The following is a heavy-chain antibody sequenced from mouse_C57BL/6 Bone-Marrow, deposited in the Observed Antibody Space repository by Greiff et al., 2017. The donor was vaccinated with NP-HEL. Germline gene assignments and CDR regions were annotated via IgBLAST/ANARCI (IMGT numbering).Heavy chain of an antibody. D-gene: IGHD1-1*01. J-gene: IGHJ1*03. Sequence: VMLLESGPELVKPGASVKISCKASGFAFSSSWMNWVKQRPGKGLEWIGRIYPGDGDNNYNGKFKGKATLTADKSSSTAYMQLSILTSEDYAVYYCARKRTDAVDWYFDVWGTGTTVTVSS. CDR1: GFAFSSSW. CDR3: ARKRTDAVDWYFDV. CDR2: IYPGDGDN. V-gene: IGHV1-82*01.